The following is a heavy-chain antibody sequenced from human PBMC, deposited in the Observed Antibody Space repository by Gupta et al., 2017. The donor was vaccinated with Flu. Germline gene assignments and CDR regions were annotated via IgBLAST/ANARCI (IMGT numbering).Heavy chain of an antibody. CDR2: IKQERSEK. Sequence: EVQLVESGGGMVEHGGSRRLSCAAAGFTFTRYRMSWVRQAQGKGLEWVANIKQERSEKYYVDSVKGRFTISRDNAKNSLYLQMNSLRAEDTAVYYCASDPRRCSGGSCNTIDYWGQGTLVTVSS. D-gene: IGHD2-15*01. CDR1: GFTFTRYR. CDR3: ASDPRRCSGGSCNTIDY. J-gene: IGHJ4*02. V-gene: IGHV3-7*01.